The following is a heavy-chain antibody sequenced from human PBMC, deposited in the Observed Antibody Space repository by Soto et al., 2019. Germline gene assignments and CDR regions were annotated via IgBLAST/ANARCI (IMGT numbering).Heavy chain of an antibody. CDR2: IDPSDSYT. Sequence: GESLKISCKGSGYSFTSYWISWVRQMPGKGLEWMGRIDPSDSYTNYSPSFQGHVTISADKSISTAYLQWSSLKASDTAMYYCARLSLEARRQGITQTYGMDVWGQGTRVTLSS. J-gene: IGHJ6*02. CDR3: ARLSLEARRQGITQTYGMDV. V-gene: IGHV5-10-1*01. D-gene: IGHD6-6*01. CDR1: GYSFTSYW.